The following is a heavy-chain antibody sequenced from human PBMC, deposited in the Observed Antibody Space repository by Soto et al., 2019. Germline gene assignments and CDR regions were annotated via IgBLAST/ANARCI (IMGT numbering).Heavy chain of an antibody. D-gene: IGHD2-2*01. J-gene: IGHJ5*02. Sequence: EVQLVESGGGLVQPGGSLRLSCAASGFTVTTNYRTWVRQAPGKGLEWVSLIYIAGGTNYADSVEVRFTISRDGSNNTLYLQMNSLRAEETAVYYCARGFCNGTNCYANWFVAWGQGTLVTVSS. V-gene: IGHV3-66*01. CDR3: ARGFCNGTNCYANWFVA. CDR2: IYIAGGT. CDR1: GFTVTTNY.